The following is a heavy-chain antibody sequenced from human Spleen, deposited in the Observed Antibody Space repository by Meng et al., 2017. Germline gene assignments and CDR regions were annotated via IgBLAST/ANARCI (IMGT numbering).Heavy chain of an antibody. J-gene: IGHJ4*02. Sequence: GESLKISCAASGFTFSNYWMSWVRQAPGKGLEWVANIKQDGSEKYYVDSVRGRFTISRDNAKKSLYLQMNSLRVEDTAFYYCAKDQYPDTVTGGFDYWGQGTPVTVSS. CDR3: AKDQYPDTVTGGFDY. V-gene: IGHV3-7*03. CDR1: GFTFSNYW. D-gene: IGHD4-17*01. CDR2: IKQDGSEK.